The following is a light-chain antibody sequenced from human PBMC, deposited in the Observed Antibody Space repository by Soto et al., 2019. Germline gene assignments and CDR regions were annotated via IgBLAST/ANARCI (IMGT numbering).Light chain of an antibody. Sequence: QSALTQPASVSGSPGQSITISCTGTSSDVGGYNYVSWYQQHPGKAPKLMIYEVSNRPSGVSNRFSGSKSGNTASLTISGVQAADEADYYCSSYTSSSIAYVFGTGTKLTVL. CDR1: SSDVGGYNY. CDR2: EVS. CDR3: SSYTSSSIAYV. V-gene: IGLV2-14*01. J-gene: IGLJ1*01.